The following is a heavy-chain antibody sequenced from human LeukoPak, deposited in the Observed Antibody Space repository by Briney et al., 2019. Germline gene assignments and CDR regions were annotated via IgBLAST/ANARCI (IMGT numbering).Heavy chain of an antibody. Sequence: ASVKVSCKASGYTFTGYYIHWVRQAPGQGLEWMGWINPNSGGTNYAQKFQGRVTMTRDTSISTAYMELSRLTSDDTAVYYCARGGAIAVTGTRFDPWGQGTLVTVSS. D-gene: IGHD6-19*01. CDR1: GYTFTGYY. V-gene: IGHV1-2*02. CDR3: ARGGAIAVTGTRFDP. J-gene: IGHJ5*02. CDR2: INPNSGGT.